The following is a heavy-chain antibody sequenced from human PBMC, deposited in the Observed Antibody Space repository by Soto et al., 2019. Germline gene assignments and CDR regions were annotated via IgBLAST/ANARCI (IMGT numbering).Heavy chain of an antibody. Sequence: ASVKVSCKASGYTFTNYGISWVRQAPGQGLEWMGWINPNSGGTNYAQKFQGWVTMTRDTSISTAYMELSRLRSDDTAVYYCARVAVAGTQRDPYYYYYGMDVWGQGTTVTVSS. CDR1: GYTFTNYG. V-gene: IGHV1-2*04. CDR3: ARVAVAGTQRDPYYYYYGMDV. CDR2: INPNSGGT. D-gene: IGHD6-19*01. J-gene: IGHJ6*02.